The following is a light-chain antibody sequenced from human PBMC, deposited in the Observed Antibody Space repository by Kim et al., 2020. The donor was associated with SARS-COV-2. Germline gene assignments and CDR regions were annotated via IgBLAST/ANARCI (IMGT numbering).Light chain of an antibody. CDR2: DDS. CDR1: NIGSKS. CDR3: QVWDSSSDHPVV. Sequence: PGKTARIICGGNNIGSKSVHWYQQKPGQAPVLVVYDDSDRPSGIPERFSGSNSGNTATLTISRVEAGDEADYYCQVWDSSSDHPVVFGGGTQLTVL. J-gene: IGLJ2*01. V-gene: IGLV3-21*03.